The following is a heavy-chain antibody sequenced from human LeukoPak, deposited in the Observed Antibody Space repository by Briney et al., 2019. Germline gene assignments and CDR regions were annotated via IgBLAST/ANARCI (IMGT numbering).Heavy chain of an antibody. V-gene: IGHV3-7*01. D-gene: IGHD1-26*01. CDR1: GFTFGSYW. CDR3: ASSSSGRRSYREGAFDI. Sequence: GGSLRLSCAAYGFTFGSYWMSWVRQAPGKGLEWVANIKEDGSQKYYVDSVKGRFTISRDNAKKSLFLQMSSLRAEDTAVYYCASSSSGRRSYREGAFDIWGQGTMVTVSS. J-gene: IGHJ3*02. CDR2: IKEDGSQK.